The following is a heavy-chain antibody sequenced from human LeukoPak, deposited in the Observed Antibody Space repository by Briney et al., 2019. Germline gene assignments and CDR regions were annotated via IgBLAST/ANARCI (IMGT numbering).Heavy chain of an antibody. V-gene: IGHV3-30*18. Sequence: GRSLRLSCAASGFTFSSYGMHWVRQAPGKGLEWVAVISYDGSNEYYADSVKGRFTISRDNSKNTLYLQMNSLRAEDTAVYYCAKDRVNYNGSSGYYYYFDYWGQGTLVTVSS. CDR1: GFTFSSYG. J-gene: IGHJ4*02. CDR2: ISYDGSNE. D-gene: IGHD3-22*01. CDR3: AKDRVNYNGSSGYYYYFDY.